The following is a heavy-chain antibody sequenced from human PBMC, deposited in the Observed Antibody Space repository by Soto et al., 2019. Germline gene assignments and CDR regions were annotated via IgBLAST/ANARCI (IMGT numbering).Heavy chain of an antibody. V-gene: IGHV3-21*01. J-gene: IGHJ6*02. D-gene: IGHD5-12*01. CDR1: GFTFSSYS. CDR3: ARDGYSGYDDYYYYYGMDV. Sequence: PGGSLRLSCAASGFTFSSYSMNWVRQAPGKGLEWVSSISSSSSYIYYADSVKGRFTISRDNAKNSLYLQMNSLRAEDTAVYYCARDGYSGYDDYYYYYGMDVWGQGTTVTVS. CDR2: ISSSSSYI.